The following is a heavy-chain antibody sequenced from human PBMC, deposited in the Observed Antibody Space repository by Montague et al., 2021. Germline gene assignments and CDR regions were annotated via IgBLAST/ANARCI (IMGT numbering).Heavy chain of an antibody. Sequence: SLSLSLSASGFSFSDYYVDWVRQAPGKGQEWVGRSRNKANRYTLDQAASVKGRFTISRDESKNSLYLQMNSLKTDNTAVYYCATEGKLPGPDFDHWGQGTLVTVSS. J-gene: IGHJ4*02. CDR1: GFSFSDYY. CDR3: ATEGKLPGPDFDH. CDR2: SRNKANRYTL. D-gene: IGHD1-7*01. V-gene: IGHV3-72*01.